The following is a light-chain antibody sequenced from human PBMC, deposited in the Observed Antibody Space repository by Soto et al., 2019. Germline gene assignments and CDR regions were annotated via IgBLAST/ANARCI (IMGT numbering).Light chain of an antibody. CDR2: EGS. Sequence: QSALTQPASVSGSPGQSITLSCTGTSSDVGRYNLVSWYQQHPGKAPKLMIYEGSKRPSGISNRFSGSKSGNTASLTISGLQAEDEADYYCCSFAGSNTFVFGTGTKLTVL. V-gene: IGLV2-23*03. CDR1: SSDVGRYNL. J-gene: IGLJ1*01. CDR3: CSFAGSNTFV.